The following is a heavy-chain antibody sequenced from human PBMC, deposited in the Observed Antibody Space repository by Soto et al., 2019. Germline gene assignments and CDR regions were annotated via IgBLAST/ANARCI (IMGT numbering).Heavy chain of an antibody. V-gene: IGHV3-48*02. CDR1: GFTFSSFN. CDR3: ARIYRRDGNKYADY. Sequence: EVQLVESGGGLVQPGESLRLSCAASGFTFSSFNMHWVRQAPGKGLEWVSYISDSSTTVYYADSVKGRFTISRDNAKNSLYLQMNSLRDEDTAVYYCARIYRRDGNKYADYWGQGTLVTVSS. D-gene: IGHD3-16*02. CDR2: ISDSSTTV. J-gene: IGHJ4*02.